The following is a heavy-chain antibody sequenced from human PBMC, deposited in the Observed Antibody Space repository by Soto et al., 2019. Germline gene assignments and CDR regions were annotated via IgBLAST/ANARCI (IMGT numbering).Heavy chain of an antibody. J-gene: IGHJ4*02. D-gene: IGHD6-19*01. CDR2: ISWNSGSI. CDR1: GFTFDSYA. V-gene: IGHV3-9*01. CDR3: VKEIHEQWLVSHFEY. Sequence: EVQLVESGGGLVQPGRSLRLSCVASGFTFDSYAMHWVRQAPGKGLEWVSGISWNSGSIGYEDSVKGRFTISRDNAQNSLYLEMNSLRVEDTAFYYGVKEIHEQWLVSHFEYWGQGALVTVSS.